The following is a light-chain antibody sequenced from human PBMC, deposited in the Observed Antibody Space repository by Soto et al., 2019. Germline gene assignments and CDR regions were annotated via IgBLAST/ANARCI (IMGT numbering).Light chain of an antibody. V-gene: IGLV2-8*01. CDR3: SSYSGTNNYV. Sequence: QSALTQPPSASGSPGQSVTISCTGTSSDVGGYNFVSWYQQHPGKAPKLIIYEVTKRPSGVPDRFAGSKSGNTASLTVSGLQAEDEADYYCSSYSGTNNYVFGTAPTVTVL. CDR1: SSDVGGYNF. J-gene: IGLJ1*01. CDR2: EVT.